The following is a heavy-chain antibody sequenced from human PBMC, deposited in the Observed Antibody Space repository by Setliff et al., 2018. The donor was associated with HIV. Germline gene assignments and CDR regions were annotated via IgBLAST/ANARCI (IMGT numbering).Heavy chain of an antibody. J-gene: IGHJ1*01. CDR1: GGTFSSYA. CDR3: AREPSIAVAGYFQH. D-gene: IGHD6-19*01. V-gene: IGHV1-69*10. Sequence: GASVKVFCKASGGTFSSYAISWVRQAPGQGLEWMGGIIPIFGIANYAQKFQGRVTITADKSTSTAYMELSSLRSEDTAVYYCAREPSIAVAGYFQHWGQGTLVTVSS. CDR2: IIPIFGIA.